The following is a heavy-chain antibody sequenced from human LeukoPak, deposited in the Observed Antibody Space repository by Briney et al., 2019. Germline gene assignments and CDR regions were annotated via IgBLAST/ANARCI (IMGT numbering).Heavy chain of an antibody. CDR3: ARDGQGFLEWFGENWFDP. CDR2: IYTSGST. J-gene: IGHJ5*02. D-gene: IGHD3-3*01. Sequence: SETLSLTCTVSGGSISSYYWSWIRQPAGKGLEWIGRIYTSGSTNYNPSLKSRVTMSVDTSKNQFSLKLSSVTAADTAVYYCARDGQGFLEWFGENWFDPWGLGTLVTVSS. V-gene: IGHV4-4*07. CDR1: GGSISSYY.